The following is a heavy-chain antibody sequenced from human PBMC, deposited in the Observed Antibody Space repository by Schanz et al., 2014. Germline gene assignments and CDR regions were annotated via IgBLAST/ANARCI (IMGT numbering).Heavy chain of an antibody. CDR2: IIPILGIT. V-gene: IGHV1-69*09. CDR3: ARGPSTGAFDI. Sequence: QVQLVQSGAEVKKPGASVKVSCEASGYTFTSYYIHWFRQAPGQGLEWMGRIIPILGITNVAQTFQDRVTITADKSTSTAYMELSSLRSEDTAVYFCARGPSTGAFDIWGQGTMVTVSS. CDR1: GYTFTSYY. D-gene: IGHD3-10*01. J-gene: IGHJ3*02.